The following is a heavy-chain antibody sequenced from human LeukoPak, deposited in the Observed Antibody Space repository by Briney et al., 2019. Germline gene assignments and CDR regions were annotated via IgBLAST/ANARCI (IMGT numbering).Heavy chain of an antibody. Sequence: SETLSLTCTVSSGSITSSSYCWGWIRQPPGKGLEWIGSNSYSGTTSYNPSLKSRVTISVDTSKKQFSLKLSSVTAADTAVYYCARVDIGSGSYYRYYYYMDVWGKGTTVTVSS. D-gene: IGHD3-10*01. CDR1: SGSITSSSYC. V-gene: IGHV4-39*07. J-gene: IGHJ6*03. CDR3: ARVDIGSGSYYRYYYYMDV. CDR2: NSYSGTT.